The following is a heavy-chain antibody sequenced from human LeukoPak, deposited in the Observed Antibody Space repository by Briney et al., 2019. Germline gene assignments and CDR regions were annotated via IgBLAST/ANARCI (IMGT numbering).Heavy chain of an antibody. CDR1: GGSISSYY. CDR3: ARDLSSGYYFDY. V-gene: IGHV4-59*01. D-gene: IGHD3-22*01. J-gene: IGHJ4*02. Sequence: PSETLSLTXTVSGGSISSYYWSWIRQPPGKGLEWIGYIYYSGSTNYNPSLKSRVTISVDTSKNQFSLKLSSVTAADTAVYYCARDLSSGYYFDYWGQGTLVTVSS. CDR2: IYYSGST.